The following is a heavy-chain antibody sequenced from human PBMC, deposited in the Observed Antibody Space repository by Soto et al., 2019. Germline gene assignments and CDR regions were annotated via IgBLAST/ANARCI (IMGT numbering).Heavy chain of an antibody. Sequence: SETLSLTCAVYAGSFSGYYWSWIRQPPGKGLEWIGEINHSGSTNYNPSLKSRDTISVDTSKNQFSLKLSSVTAADTAVYFCARSFYYDGITSYPFDSWGRGTLVT. V-gene: IGHV4-34*01. CDR3: ARSFYYDGITSYPFDS. D-gene: IGHD3-10*01. J-gene: IGHJ4*01. CDR2: INHSGST. CDR1: AGSFSGYY.